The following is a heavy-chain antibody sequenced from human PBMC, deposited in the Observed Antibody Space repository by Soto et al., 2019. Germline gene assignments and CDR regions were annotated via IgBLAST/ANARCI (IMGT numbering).Heavy chain of an antibody. D-gene: IGHD5-12*01. CDR1: GGSISSSNW. V-gene: IGHV4-4*02. CDR2: IYHSGST. Sequence: QVQLQESGPGLVKPSGTLSLTCAVSGGSISSSNWWSWVRQPPGKGLEWIREIYHSGSTNYNPSLKRRVTITVDKSKKQFSLKLSSVTAADTAVYYCARDFGYGGYGDYWGQGTLVTVSS. CDR3: ARDFGYGGYGDY. J-gene: IGHJ4*02.